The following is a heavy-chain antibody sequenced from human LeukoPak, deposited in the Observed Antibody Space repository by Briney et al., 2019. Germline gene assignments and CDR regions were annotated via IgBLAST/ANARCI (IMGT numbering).Heavy chain of an antibody. V-gene: IGHV3-23*01. Sequence: GGSLSLSCAASGFTFSSYAMSWVRQAPGKGLEWVSTISGSGGTTYYVDSVKGRFTISRDNSKNTLYLQMNSLRAEDTAIYYCAKESPHFDYWGQGTLVTVSS. CDR2: ISGSGGTT. J-gene: IGHJ4*02. CDR3: AKESPHFDY. CDR1: GFTFSSYA.